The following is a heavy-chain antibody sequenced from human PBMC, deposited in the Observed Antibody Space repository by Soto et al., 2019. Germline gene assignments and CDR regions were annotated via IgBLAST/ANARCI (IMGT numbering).Heavy chain of an antibody. CDR2: ITGSGDGT. CDR1: GFTFSSYA. Sequence: VHLLESGGGVVQTGGSLRLSCLTSGFTFSSYAMTWVRQAPGKGPDWVSAITGSGDGTFYADSVKGRFTISRDNSKNTLFLQMNSLTVEDTALYFCATSIGALNENWGQGTLVTVSS. J-gene: IGHJ4*02. D-gene: IGHD3-16*01. V-gene: IGHV3-23*01. CDR3: ATSIGALNEN.